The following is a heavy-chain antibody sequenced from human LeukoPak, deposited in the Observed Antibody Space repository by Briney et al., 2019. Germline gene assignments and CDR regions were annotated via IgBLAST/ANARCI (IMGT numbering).Heavy chain of an antibody. D-gene: IGHD6-19*01. CDR1: GFTFSDYY. CDR2: ISSSGSTI. V-gene: IGHV3-11*01. CDR3: ARDGAVAGRHPLDYGTSLLGDY. J-gene: IGHJ4*02. Sequence: GGSLRLSCAASGFTFSDYYMSWIRQAPGKGLEWVSCISSSGSTIYYADSVKGRFTISRDNAKNSLYLQMNSLRAEDTAVYYCARDGAVAGRHPLDYGTSLLGDYWGQGTLVTVSS.